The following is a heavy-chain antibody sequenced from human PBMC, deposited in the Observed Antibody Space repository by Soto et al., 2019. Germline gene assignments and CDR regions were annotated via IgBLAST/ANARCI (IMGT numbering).Heavy chain of an antibody. J-gene: IGHJ6*02. V-gene: IGHV3-30*18. CDR2: ISYEGSNK. Sequence: QVQLVESGGGVVQPGRSLRLSCAASGFTFSHYGMHWVRQAPGKGLEWVAVISYEGSNKYYADSVKGRFTISRDNSKNTLYLQLNSLRAEDTAVYYCAKQEYSTTWYGVDVWGQGTTVTVSS. CDR3: AKQEYSTTWYGVDV. CDR1: GFTFSHYG. D-gene: IGHD6-13*01.